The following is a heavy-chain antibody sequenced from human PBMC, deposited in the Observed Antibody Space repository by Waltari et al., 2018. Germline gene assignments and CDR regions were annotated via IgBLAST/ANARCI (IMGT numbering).Heavy chain of an antibody. CDR1: GDSVSSKPAA. CDR3: ARDPPDGYTYFDY. CDR2: TYYRSRWYN. J-gene: IGHJ4*02. Sequence: QVQLQQSGPGLVKPSQTLPLTCAISGDSVSSKPAAWNWIRESPSRGLERLGRTYYRSRWYNNYAVSVKSRITINQDTSKNQFSLQLSSVTPEDTAVYYCARDPPDGYTYFDYWGQGTLVTVSS. D-gene: IGHD3-16*01. V-gene: IGHV6-1*01.